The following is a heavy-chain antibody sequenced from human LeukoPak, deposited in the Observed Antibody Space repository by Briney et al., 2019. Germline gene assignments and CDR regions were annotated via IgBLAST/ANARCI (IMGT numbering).Heavy chain of an antibody. V-gene: IGHV4-61*08. J-gene: IGHJ6*03. CDR2: IYYSGST. CDR1: GGSISSGGYY. CDR3: ARIGEMATRYYYYYMDV. D-gene: IGHD5-24*01. Sequence: SETLSLTCTVSGGSISSGGYYWSWIRQHPGKGLEWIGYIYYSGSTNYNPSLKSRVTISVDTSKNQFSLKLSSVTAADTAVYYCARIGEMATRYYYYYMDVWGKGTTVTVSS.